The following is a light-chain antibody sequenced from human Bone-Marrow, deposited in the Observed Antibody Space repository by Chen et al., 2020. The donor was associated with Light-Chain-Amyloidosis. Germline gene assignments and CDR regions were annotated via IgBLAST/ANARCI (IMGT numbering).Light chain of an antibody. Sequence: QSALTQPASVSGSPGQSITISCTGTSSDVGSYNLVSWYQQHPGKAPKLMIYEVSKRPSGVSNRFSGSKSGNTACRTISGRRAEDEAAYYCSSYISTNRPVFGGGTNLAVL. CDR3: SSYISTNRPV. CDR1: SSDVGSYNL. J-gene: IGLJ2*01. V-gene: IGLV2-14*02. CDR2: EVS.